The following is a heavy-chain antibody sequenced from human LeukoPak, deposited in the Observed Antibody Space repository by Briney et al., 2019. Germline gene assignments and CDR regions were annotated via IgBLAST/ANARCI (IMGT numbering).Heavy chain of an antibody. CDR2: IFYSGNT. Sequence: SETLSLTCTVSGASISSYYWSWIRQSPGKGLEWIGFIFYSGNTNYNPSLKGRITISVDSSKNQFSLRLTSVTAADTAAYYCARVAVSAREYFDYWGQGTLVTVSS. D-gene: IGHD2-21*02. V-gene: IGHV4-59*01. J-gene: IGHJ4*02. CDR1: GASISSYY. CDR3: ARVAVSAREYFDY.